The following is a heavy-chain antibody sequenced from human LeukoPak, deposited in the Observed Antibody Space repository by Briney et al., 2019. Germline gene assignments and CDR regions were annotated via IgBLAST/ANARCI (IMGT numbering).Heavy chain of an antibody. V-gene: IGHV3-23*01. Sequence: AGSLRLSCAASGFTFSSYVMIWVRQAPGKGLEWVSGIIGSGVSTDYADSVKGRFTISRDNSKNTLYLQMNSLRAEDTAVYYCAKGRWGDYWGQGTLVTVSS. CDR2: IIGSGVST. D-gene: IGHD3-16*01. CDR3: AKGRWGDY. J-gene: IGHJ4*02. CDR1: GFTFSSYV.